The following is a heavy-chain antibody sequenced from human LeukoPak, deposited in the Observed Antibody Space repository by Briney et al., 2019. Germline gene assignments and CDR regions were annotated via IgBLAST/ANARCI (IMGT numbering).Heavy chain of an antibody. CDR2: INSDGSST. Sequence: GGSLRLSCAASGFTFSTYWMHWVRQAPGKGLVWVSRINSDGSSTSYADSVKGRFIISRDNSKNTVYLQMNSLSAEDAAVYYCVKDDGWVQYANWGQGTLVTVSS. V-gene: IGHV3-74*01. D-gene: IGHD5-24*01. CDR1: GFTFSTYW. J-gene: IGHJ4*02. CDR3: VKDDGWVQYAN.